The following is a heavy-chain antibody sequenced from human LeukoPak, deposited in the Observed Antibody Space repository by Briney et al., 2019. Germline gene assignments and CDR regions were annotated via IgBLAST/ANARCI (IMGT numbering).Heavy chain of an antibody. CDR3: ARDRAGTYGYFDY. Sequence: ASVKVSCKASGYTFTGYYIHWVRQAPGQGLEWMGWINPNSGGTNYAQKFQGRVTMTRDTSISTAYMELSRLRSDDTAVYYCARDRAGTYGYFDYWGQGTLVTVSS. D-gene: IGHD1-1*01. V-gene: IGHV1-2*02. CDR2: INPNSGGT. CDR1: GYTFTGYY. J-gene: IGHJ4*02.